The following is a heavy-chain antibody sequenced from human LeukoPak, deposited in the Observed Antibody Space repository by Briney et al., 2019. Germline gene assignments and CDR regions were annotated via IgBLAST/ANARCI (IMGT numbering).Heavy chain of an antibody. D-gene: IGHD3-22*01. V-gene: IGHV1-69*13. CDR1: GYTFTGYY. Sequence: SVKVSCKASGYTFTGYYMHWVRQAPGQGLEWIGGIIPIFGPNYAQKFQGRATISADLATATAYMELSSLTSEDTSVYYCATGKDRSGYYYSLDYWGQGTLVTVSS. CDR3: ATGKDRSGYYYSLDY. CDR2: IIPIFGP. J-gene: IGHJ4*02.